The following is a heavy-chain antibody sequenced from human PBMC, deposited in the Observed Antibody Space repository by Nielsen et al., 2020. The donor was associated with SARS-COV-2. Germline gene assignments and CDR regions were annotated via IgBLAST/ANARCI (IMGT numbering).Heavy chain of an antibody. Sequence: SETLSLTCTVSGGSISSYYWSWIRQPPGKGLEWIGEINHSGSTNYNPSLKSRVTISVDTSKNQFSLKLGSVTAADTAVYYCARVYSSGWGRFDYWGQGTLVTVSS. V-gene: IGHV4-34*01. CDR2: INHSGST. D-gene: IGHD6-19*01. CDR1: GGSISSYY. J-gene: IGHJ4*02. CDR3: ARVYSSGWGRFDY.